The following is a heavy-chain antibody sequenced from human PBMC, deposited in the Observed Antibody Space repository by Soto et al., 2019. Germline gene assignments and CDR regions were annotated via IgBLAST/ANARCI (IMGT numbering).Heavy chain of an antibody. CDR3: ARDWSSYYDFWSGYYDAFDI. CDR1: GFTFSSYW. CDR2: INSDGSST. V-gene: IGHV3-74*01. Sequence: GGSLRLSCAASGFTFSSYWMHWVRQAPGKGLVWVSRINSDGSSTSYADSVKGRFTISRDNAKNTLYLQMNSLRAEDTAVYYCARDWSSYYDFWSGYYDAFDIWGQGTMVTVSS. D-gene: IGHD3-3*01. J-gene: IGHJ3*02.